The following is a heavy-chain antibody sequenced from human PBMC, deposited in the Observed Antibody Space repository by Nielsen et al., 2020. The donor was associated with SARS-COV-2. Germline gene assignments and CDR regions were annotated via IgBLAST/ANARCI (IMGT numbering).Heavy chain of an antibody. CDR3: ARGSDYGDPRGFDF. CDR2: ISPVASST. V-gene: IGHV5-51*01. J-gene: IGHJ4*02. Sequence: VRQMPGKGLELMGFISPVASSTRYGPSFQGQVTISADKSISTAYLQWSSLKASDTAMYYCARGSDYGDPRGFDFWGQGTLVTVSS. D-gene: IGHD4-17*01.